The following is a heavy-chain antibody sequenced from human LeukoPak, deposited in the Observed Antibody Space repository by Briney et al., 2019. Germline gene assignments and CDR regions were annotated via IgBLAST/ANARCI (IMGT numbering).Heavy chain of an antibody. CDR1: GGTFSTNA. Sequence: ASVKVSCKASGGTFSTNATSWVRQAPGQGLEWMGGLIPLFGSAHYAQKLQGRVTITTDESTSTAYMVLSSLRSDDTAIYYCARGGGPYESTGFFAGPFDYWGQGTLVTVSS. V-gene: IGHV1-69*05. J-gene: IGHJ4*02. D-gene: IGHD6-19*01. CDR3: ARGGGPYESTGFFAGPFDY. CDR2: LIPLFGSA.